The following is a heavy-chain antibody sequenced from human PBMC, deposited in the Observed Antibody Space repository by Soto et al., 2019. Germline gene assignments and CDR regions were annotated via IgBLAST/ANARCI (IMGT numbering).Heavy chain of an antibody. CDR3: ARGSYYYDSSGSYSDY. CDR2: INSDGITT. D-gene: IGHD3-22*01. J-gene: IGHJ4*02. CDR1: GFTFSSYW. V-gene: IGHV3-74*01. Sequence: GGSLRLSCAASGFTFSSYWMHWVRQAPGKGLVWVSRINSDGITTSYADSVKGRFTISRDNAKNTLYLQMNSLRAEDTAVYYCARGSYYYDSSGSYSDYWGQGTLVTVSS.